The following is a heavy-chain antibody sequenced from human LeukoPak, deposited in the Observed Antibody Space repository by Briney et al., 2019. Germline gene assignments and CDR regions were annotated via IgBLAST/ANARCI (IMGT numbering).Heavy chain of an antibody. CDR2: ISAYNGNT. D-gene: IGHD3-3*01. Sequence: ASVKVSCKASGYTFTSYGISWVRQAPGQGLEWVGWISAYNGNTNYAQKLQGRVTMTTDTSTSTAYMELRSLRSDDTAVYYCARVTYYDFWSGYSPYYYYYMDVWGKGSTVTVSS. J-gene: IGHJ6*03. CDR3: ARVTYYDFWSGYSPYYYYYMDV. V-gene: IGHV1-18*01. CDR1: GYTFTSYG.